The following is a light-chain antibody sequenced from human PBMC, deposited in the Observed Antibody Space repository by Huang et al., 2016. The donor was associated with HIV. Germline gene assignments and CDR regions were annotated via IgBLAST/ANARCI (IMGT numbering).Light chain of an antibody. CDR2: KVS. CDR3: MQGTHWPLT. Sequence: DVVMTQSPLSLPVTLGQPASISCRSSQSLVHSDGNTYLNWFHQRPGQYPGRLIYKVSNRDSGVPDRFSGSGSGADFTLKISRVEAEDVGVYYCMQGTHWPLTFGGGTKVEIK. J-gene: IGKJ4*01. CDR1: QSLVHSDGNTY. V-gene: IGKV2-30*02.